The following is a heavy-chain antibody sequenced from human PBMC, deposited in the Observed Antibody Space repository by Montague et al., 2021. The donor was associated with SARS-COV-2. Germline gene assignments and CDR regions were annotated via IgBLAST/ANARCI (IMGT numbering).Heavy chain of an antibody. CDR2: IYWDDDK. Sequence: PALVKPTQTLTLTCTFSGFSLSTDGVGVGWIRQPPGKALEWLALIYWDDDKRYSPSLKSRPTITKVTSKNQVVLTMTNMDPVDTATYYCAHRLPAVAAFDYWGQGTLVTVSS. V-gene: IGHV2-5*02. J-gene: IGHJ4*02. CDR3: AHRLPAVAAFDY. CDR1: GFSLSTDGVG. D-gene: IGHD6-6*01.